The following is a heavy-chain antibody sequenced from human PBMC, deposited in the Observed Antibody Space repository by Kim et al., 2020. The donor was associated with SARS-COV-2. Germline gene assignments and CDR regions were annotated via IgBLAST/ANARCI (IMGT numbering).Heavy chain of an antibody. CDR2: ISGRAGTAGAT. CDR1: GFTFSSYT. J-gene: IGHJ4*02. V-gene: IGHV3-23*01. D-gene: IGHD3-10*01. Sequence: GGSLRLSCEASGFTFSSYTMGWVRQPPGKGLEWVSDISGRAGTAGATYYSVSVKGRFTISRDNSKNTLYLQMNSLRVDDTVLYYCARAGSASYYDYWGQG. CDR3: ARAGSASYYDY.